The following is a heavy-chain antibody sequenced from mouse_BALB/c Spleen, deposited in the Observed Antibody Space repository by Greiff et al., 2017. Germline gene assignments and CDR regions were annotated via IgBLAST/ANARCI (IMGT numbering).Heavy chain of an antibody. CDR1: GYTFTSYY. CDR3: ARDLYDYDGAWFAY. Sequence: VQLQQSGPELVKPGASVRISCKASGYTFTSYYIHWVKQRPGQGLEWIGWIYPGNVNTKYNEKFKGKATLTADKSSSTAYMQLSSLTSEDSAVYFCARDLYDYDGAWFAYWGQGTLVTVSA. CDR2: IYPGNVNT. D-gene: IGHD2-4*01. J-gene: IGHJ3*01. V-gene: IGHV1S56*01.